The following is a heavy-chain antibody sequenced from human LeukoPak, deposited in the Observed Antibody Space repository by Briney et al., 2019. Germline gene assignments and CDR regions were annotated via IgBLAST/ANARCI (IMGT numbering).Heavy chain of an antibody. CDR1: GFTFSSYS. Sequence: HPGGSLRLSCAASGFTFSSYSMNWVRQAPGKGLEWVSYISSSSSTIYYADSVKGRFIISRDNAKNSLYLQMNSLRAEDTAVYYCARDKEWELLYSWGQGTLVTVSS. V-gene: IGHV3-48*01. J-gene: IGHJ5*02. CDR2: ISSSSSTI. CDR3: ARDKEWELLYS. D-gene: IGHD1-26*01.